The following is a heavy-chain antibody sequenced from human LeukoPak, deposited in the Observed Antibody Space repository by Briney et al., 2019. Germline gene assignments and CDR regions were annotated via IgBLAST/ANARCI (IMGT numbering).Heavy chain of an antibody. Sequence: GGSLRLSCAASGFTFSNYWMSWVRQAPGMGLEWVTNINQDGSEKYYVDSVKGRFTISRDNSKNTLYLQMNSLRAEDTAVYYCAKDLLFSRAHYFDYWGQGTLVTVSS. CDR3: AKDLLFSRAHYFDY. D-gene: IGHD5/OR15-5a*01. CDR1: GFTFSNYW. J-gene: IGHJ4*02. V-gene: IGHV3-7*01. CDR2: INQDGSEK.